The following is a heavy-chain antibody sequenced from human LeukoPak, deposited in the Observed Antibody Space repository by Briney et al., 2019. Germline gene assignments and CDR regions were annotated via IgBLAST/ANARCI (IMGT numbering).Heavy chain of an antibody. J-gene: IGHJ4*02. D-gene: IGHD1-26*01. CDR2: MNPNSGNT. CDR3: VLRLPAWSGSYPFDY. V-gene: IGHV1-8*03. Sequence: ASVKVSCKASGYTFTSYDINWVRRATGQGLEWMGWMNPNSGNTGYAQKFQGRVTITRNTSISTAYMELSSLRSEDTAVYYCVLRLPAWSGSYPFDYRGQGTLVTVSS. CDR1: GYTFTSYD.